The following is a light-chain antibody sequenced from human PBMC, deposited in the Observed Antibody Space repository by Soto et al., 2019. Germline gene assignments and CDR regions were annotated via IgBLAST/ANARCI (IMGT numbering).Light chain of an antibody. J-gene: IGLJ2*01. V-gene: IGLV1-47*01. Sequence: SVLAQPPSASGTPGQRVTISCSGSSSNIGSNYVYWYQQLPGTAPKLLIYRNNQRPSGVPDRFSGSKSGTSASLAISGLRSEDEDDYYCAAWDDSLSVVFGGGT. CDR3: AAWDDSLSVV. CDR1: SSNIGSNY. CDR2: RNN.